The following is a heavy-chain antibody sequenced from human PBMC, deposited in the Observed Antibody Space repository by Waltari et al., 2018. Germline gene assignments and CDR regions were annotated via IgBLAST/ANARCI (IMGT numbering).Heavy chain of an antibody. CDR2: IYYSGST. V-gene: IGHV4-59*05. Sequence: VQLLESGGGLVQPGGSLRLSCAASGFTFSTFSLTWVPQAPGKGLEWMGSIYYSGSTYYNPSLKSRVTISVDTSKNQFSLKLSSVTAADTAVYYCASETTVTRRGHFDYWGQGTLVTVSS. J-gene: IGHJ4*02. D-gene: IGHD4-17*01. CDR1: GFTFSTFSL. CDR3: ASETTVTRRGHFDY.